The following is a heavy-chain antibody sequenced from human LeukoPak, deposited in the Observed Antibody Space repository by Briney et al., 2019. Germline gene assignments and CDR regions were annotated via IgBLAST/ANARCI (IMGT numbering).Heavy chain of an antibody. J-gene: IGHJ3*02. CDR1: GGTFSSYA. Sequence: ASVKVSCKASGGTFSSYAISWVRQAPGQGLEWMGRIIPIFGTANYAQKFQGRVTITTDESTSTAYMELSSLRSEDTAVYYCARERKGAFDIWGQGTMVTVSS. CDR3: ARERKGAFDI. V-gene: IGHV1-69*05. CDR2: IIPIFGTA.